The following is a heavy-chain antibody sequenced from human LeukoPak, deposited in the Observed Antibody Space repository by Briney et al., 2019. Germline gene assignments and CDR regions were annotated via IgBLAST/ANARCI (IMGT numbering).Heavy chain of an antibody. D-gene: IGHD6-13*01. Sequence: GGSLRLSCAASGFTFSSYEMAWVRQAPGKGLEWVSHISSSGSTIYYADSVKGRFTISRDNAKNSVYLQMSSLRAEDTAVYYCAKDRSIAAGDDAFDIWGQGTMVTVSS. V-gene: IGHV3-48*03. J-gene: IGHJ3*02. CDR2: ISSSGSTI. CDR3: AKDRSIAAGDDAFDI. CDR1: GFTFSSYE.